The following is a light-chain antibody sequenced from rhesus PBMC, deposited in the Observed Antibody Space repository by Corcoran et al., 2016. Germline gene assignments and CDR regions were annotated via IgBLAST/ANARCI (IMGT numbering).Light chain of an antibody. CDR3: LQYNNIPWT. Sequence: DIQMTQSPSSLSASIGDTVTITCRASQSISSWLDWYQQTAGKAPNLLIYKASSLHSGVPSRFSGSGAGTECTSTISSLQPEDCATYYCLQYNNIPWTFGQGTKVEIK. CDR1: QSISSW. V-gene: IGKV1-22*01. J-gene: IGKJ1*01. CDR2: KAS.